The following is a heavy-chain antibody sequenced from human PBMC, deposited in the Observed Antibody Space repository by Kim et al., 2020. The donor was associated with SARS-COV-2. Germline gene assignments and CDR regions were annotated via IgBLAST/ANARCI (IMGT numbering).Heavy chain of an antibody. CDR3: AKDRGVGTGLDY. J-gene: IGHJ4*02. CDR2: ISGSGGDT. D-gene: IGHD3-9*01. V-gene: IGHV3-23*01. Sequence: GGSLRLSCAASGFTFRSYALNWVRQAPGKGLEWVSAISGSGGDTYYADSVKGRFTISRDNSKNTLFLQMDSLRVEDTALYYCAKDRGVGTGLDYWGQGTLVTVSS. CDR1: GFTFRSYA.